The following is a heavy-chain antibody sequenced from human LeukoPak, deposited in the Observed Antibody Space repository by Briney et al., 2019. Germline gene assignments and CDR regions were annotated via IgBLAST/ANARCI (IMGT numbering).Heavy chain of an antibody. V-gene: IGHV3-23*01. Sequence: GGSLRLSCAASRFTFSTYAMIWVRQAPGKGLEWVSAITSGGTSTYYADSVRGRFTISRDNSKNTLYLQMNSLRAEDTAVYHCAKDLGTGGWYINSWGQGTLVTVSS. CDR2: ITSGGTST. CDR3: AKDLGTGGWYINS. D-gene: IGHD6-19*01. CDR1: RFTFSTYA. J-gene: IGHJ4*02.